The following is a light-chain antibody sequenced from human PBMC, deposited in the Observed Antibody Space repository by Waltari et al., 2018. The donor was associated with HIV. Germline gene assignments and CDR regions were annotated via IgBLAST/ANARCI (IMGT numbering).Light chain of an antibody. Sequence: QSALTQPASVSGSPGQSIPFSCTGTSSDVGGSNYVSSYQQHPGKAPKLMIYDVSKRPSGVSNRFSGSKSGNTASLTISGLQAEDEADYYCSSYTSSSTLMVFGGWTKLTVL. V-gene: IGLV2-14*03. CDR1: SSDVGGSNY. J-gene: IGLJ2*01. CDR2: DVS. CDR3: SSYTSSSTLMV.